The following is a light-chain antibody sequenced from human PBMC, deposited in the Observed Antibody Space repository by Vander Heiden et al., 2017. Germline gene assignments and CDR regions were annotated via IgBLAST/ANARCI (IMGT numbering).Light chain of an antibody. CDR2: DAS. Sequence: DNQMTQPSSSLSASVGDRVTIPCQASQDISNYLNWYQQKPGKAPRLLIYDASNLETGVPSRFSGSGSGTDFTFTISSLQPEDIATYYCQQDNNLPLTFGGRTKVEIK. V-gene: IGKV1-33*01. CDR1: QDISNY. CDR3: QQDNNLPLT. J-gene: IGKJ4*01.